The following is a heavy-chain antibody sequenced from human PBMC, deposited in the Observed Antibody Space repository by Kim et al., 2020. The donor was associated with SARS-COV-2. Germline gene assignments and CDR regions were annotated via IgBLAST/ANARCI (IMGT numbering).Heavy chain of an antibody. CDR2: ISSSSSFI. J-gene: IGHJ6*02. Sequence: GGSLRLSCAASGFTFNTYSMNWVRQAPGKGLEWVSSISSSSSFIYYADSVKGRFTISRDNAKNSLYLQMSSLRAEDTAVYYCARFDYDILKGYGMDVWGQGTTVTVSS. V-gene: IGHV3-21*01. CDR1: GFTFNTYS. CDR3: ARFDYDILKGYGMDV. D-gene: IGHD3-9*01.